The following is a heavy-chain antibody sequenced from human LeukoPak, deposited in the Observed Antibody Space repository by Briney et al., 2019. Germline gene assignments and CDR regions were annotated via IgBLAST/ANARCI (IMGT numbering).Heavy chain of an antibody. V-gene: IGHV3-49*04. CDR2: IRSNTYGGTT. CDR3: TKYRGYFDS. D-gene: IGHD3-10*01. Sequence: GGSLRLSCTASRFTFGDYAMNWVRQAPGKGLEWVGFIRSNTYGGTTEYAASVKGRFTISRDDSKSIAYLQMNSLKTEDTAVYYRTKYRGYFDSWGPGTLVTVSS. CDR1: RFTFGDYA. J-gene: IGHJ4*02.